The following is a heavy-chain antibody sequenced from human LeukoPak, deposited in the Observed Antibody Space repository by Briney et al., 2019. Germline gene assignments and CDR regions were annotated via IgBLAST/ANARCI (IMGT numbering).Heavy chain of an antibody. Sequence: GGSLRLSCAVSGFSFSNYAMSWVRQTPGKGLEWVSTIYYSGGDTYSADSVKGRFTISRDNSRNMVYLQMNSLRAEDTAVYYCAKDHGAAVVPRRFDYWGRGTMVIVSS. J-gene: IGHJ4*02. CDR2: IYYSGGDT. D-gene: IGHD2-21*01. V-gene: IGHV3-23*01. CDR1: GFSFSNYA. CDR3: AKDHGAAVVPRRFDY.